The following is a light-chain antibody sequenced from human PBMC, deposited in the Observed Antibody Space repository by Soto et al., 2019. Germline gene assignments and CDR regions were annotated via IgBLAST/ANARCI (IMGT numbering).Light chain of an antibody. V-gene: IGLV2-8*01. J-gene: IGLJ2*01. CDR1: SSDVGGYNY. CDR2: EVS. Sequence: QSALTQPPSASGSPGQSVTISCTGSSSDVGGYNYVSWYQQHPGKAPKLMIYEVSKRPSGVPDRLSGSKSGNTASLTVSGLQAEDEADYYCSSSGGSNTLVFGGGTKLTVL. CDR3: SSSGGSNTLV.